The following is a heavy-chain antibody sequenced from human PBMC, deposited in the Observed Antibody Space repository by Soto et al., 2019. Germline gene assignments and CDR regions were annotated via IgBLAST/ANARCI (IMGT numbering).Heavy chain of an antibody. J-gene: IGHJ6*02. CDR1: GGTFSSYA. CDR3: ARTKYDSSGYYYYYYYYYGMDV. V-gene: IGHV1-69*13. CDR2: IIPIFGTA. D-gene: IGHD3-22*01. Sequence: GASVKVSCKASGGTFSSYAISWVRQAPGQGLEWMGGIIPIFGTANYAQKFQGRVTITADESTSTAYMELSSLRSEDMAVYYCARTKYDSSGYYYYYYYYYGMDVWGQGTTVTVSS.